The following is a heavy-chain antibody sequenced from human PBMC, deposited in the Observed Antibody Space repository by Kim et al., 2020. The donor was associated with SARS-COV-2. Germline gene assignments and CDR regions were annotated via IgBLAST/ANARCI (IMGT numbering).Heavy chain of an antibody. CDR1: GFTFSSYA. Sequence: GGSLRLSCAASGFTFSSYAMSWVRQAPGKGLEWVSVIYSGGSSTYYADSVKGRFTISRDNSKNTLYLQMNSLRAEDTAVYYCAKVRKGPNWYFDLWGRGTLVTVSS. CDR2: IYSGGSST. CDR3: AKVRKGPNWYFDL. V-gene: IGHV3-23*03. J-gene: IGHJ2*01.